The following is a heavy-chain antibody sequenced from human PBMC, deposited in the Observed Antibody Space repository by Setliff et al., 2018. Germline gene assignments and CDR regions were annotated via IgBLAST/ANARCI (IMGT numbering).Heavy chain of an antibody. Sequence: SVKVSCKASGGTFNNYLISWVRQAPGQGLEWMEGIIPIFGTTRYTQKFQGRLTFSMDESTNTAYMELSSLRSEDTAVYFCAREKKYSSSTSFFGSGFDFWGQGTLVTVSS. CDR3: AREKKYSSSTSFFGSGFDF. V-gene: IGHV1-69*05. J-gene: IGHJ4*02. D-gene: IGHD3-3*01. CDR2: IIPIFGTT. CDR1: GGTFNNYL.